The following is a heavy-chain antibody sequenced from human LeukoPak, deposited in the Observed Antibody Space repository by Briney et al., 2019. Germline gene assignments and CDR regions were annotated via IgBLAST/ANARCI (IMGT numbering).Heavy chain of an antibody. J-gene: IGHJ5*02. CDR3: AISTPGTTRWFDP. CDR1: GGSITSSRYY. CDR2: IYYSGST. D-gene: IGHD1-7*01. V-gene: IGHV4-39*07. Sequence: SETLSLTCSVSGGSITSSRYYWGWIRQPPGKGLEWIGSIYYSGSTYYNPSLKSRVTISVDTSKNQFSLKLSSVTAADTAVYYCAISTPGTTRWFDPWGQGTLVTVSS.